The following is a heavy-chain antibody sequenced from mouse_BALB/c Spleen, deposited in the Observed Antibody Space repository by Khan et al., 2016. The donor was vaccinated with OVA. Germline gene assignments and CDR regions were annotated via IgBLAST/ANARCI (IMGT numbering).Heavy chain of an antibody. Sequence: VQLKQSGPGLVAPSQSLSITCTVSGFSLTDSAVSWIRQPPGKGLEWLGVIWVSGSKYYNSVLKPRLSISKDNSKSQVFLKMNSLQTDDTAMYFCARDPPYYSMDYWGQGTSVTVSS. V-gene: IGHV2-6-5*01. CDR1: GFSLTDSA. J-gene: IGHJ4*01. CDR3: ARDPPYYSMDY. CDR2: IWVSGSK.